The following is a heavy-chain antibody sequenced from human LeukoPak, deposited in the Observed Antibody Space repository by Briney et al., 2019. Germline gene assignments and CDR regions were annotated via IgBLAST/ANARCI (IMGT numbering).Heavy chain of an antibody. Sequence: ASVKVSCKASGYTFTGYYMHWVRPAPGQGLEWMGWINPNSGGTNYAQKFQGRVTMTRDTSISTAYMELSRLRSDDTAVYYCARDGYSSGWYYFDYWGQGTLVTVSS. CDR3: ARDGYSSGWYYFDY. D-gene: IGHD6-19*01. CDR1: GYTFTGYY. V-gene: IGHV1-2*02. CDR2: INPNSGGT. J-gene: IGHJ4*02.